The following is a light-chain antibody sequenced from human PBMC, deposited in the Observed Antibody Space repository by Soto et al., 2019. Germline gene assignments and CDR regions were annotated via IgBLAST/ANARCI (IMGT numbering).Light chain of an antibody. CDR1: QSLNIW. J-gene: IGKJ2*01. CDR3: QQYKAYPYT. CDR2: KAS. Sequence: DIAMTQSPSTLSASVGDRITITCRATQSLNIWLAWYQQKPGKAPKLLISKASSLESGVPSRFSGSGSGTEFSLTISSVQPDDFATYYCQQYKAYPYTFGQGTKLE. V-gene: IGKV1-5*03.